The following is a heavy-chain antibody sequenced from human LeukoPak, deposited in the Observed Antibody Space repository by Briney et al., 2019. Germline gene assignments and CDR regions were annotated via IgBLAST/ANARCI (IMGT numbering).Heavy chain of an antibody. CDR3: ARGNTTMVRGVIEYFYYYMDV. CDR1: GFTFDDYG. Sequence: PGGSLRLSCEASGFTFDDYGMSWVRQAPGKGLEWVSGINWNGVNTNYADSVKGRFTISRDNAKNSLSLQMNSLRAEDTALYYCARGNTTMVRGVIEYFYYYMDVWGKGTTVTVSS. V-gene: IGHV3-20*04. J-gene: IGHJ6*03. CDR2: INWNGVNT. D-gene: IGHD3-10*01.